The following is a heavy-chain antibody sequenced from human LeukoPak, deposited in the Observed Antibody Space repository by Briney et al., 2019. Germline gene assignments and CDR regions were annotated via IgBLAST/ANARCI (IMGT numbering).Heavy chain of an antibody. D-gene: IGHD3-16*01. CDR2: INPDGAVK. CDR1: GFIFSTTW. V-gene: IGHV3-7*01. Sequence: GGSLRLSCAASGFIFSTTWMNWVRQAPGKGLEWVASINPDGAVKYHAHSLKGRFTISRDNAKNTLYLQMNSLRAEDTAVYYCARDFGGSRDYWGQGTLVTVSS. CDR3: ARDFGGSRDY. J-gene: IGHJ4*02.